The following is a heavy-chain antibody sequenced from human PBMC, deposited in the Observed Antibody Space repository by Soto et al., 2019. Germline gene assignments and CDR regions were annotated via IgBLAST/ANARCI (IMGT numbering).Heavy chain of an antibody. V-gene: IGHV1-69*01. D-gene: IGHD6-19*01. CDR3: ARAYSSGWLYYFDY. J-gene: IGHJ4*02. CDR1: GGTFSSYA. CDR2: IILIFGTA. Sequence: QVQLVQSGAEVKKPGSSVKVSCKASGGTFSSYAISWVRQAPGQGLEWMGGIILIFGTANYAQKFQGRVTITADESTSTAYMELSSLRSEDTAVYYCARAYSSGWLYYFDYWGQGTLVTVSS.